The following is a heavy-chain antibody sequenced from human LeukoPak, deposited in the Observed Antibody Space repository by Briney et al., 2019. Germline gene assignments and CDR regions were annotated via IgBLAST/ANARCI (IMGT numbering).Heavy chain of an antibody. D-gene: IGHD4-17*01. J-gene: IGHJ4*02. CDR3: AKDRVYGDYSY. V-gene: IGHV3-23*01. CDR2: ISGSGGST. Sequence: GGSLRLSCAASGFTFSSYAMSWVRQAPGKGLEWVPAISGSGGSTYYADSVKGRFTISRDNSKNTLYLQMNSLRAEDAAVYYCAKDRVYGDYSYWGQGTLVTVSS. CDR1: GFTFSSYA.